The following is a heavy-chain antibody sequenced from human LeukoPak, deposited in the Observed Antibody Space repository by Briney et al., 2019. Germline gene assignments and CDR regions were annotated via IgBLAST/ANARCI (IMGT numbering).Heavy chain of an antibody. CDR2: ISSSGSTI. CDR3: ARDIRNYYDSGAYGWFDP. V-gene: IGHV3-48*03. J-gene: IGHJ5*02. D-gene: IGHD3-10*01. CDR1: GFTFSSYE. Sequence: PGGSLRLSCAASGFTFSSYEMHWVRQAPGKGLEWVSYISSSGSTIYYADSVKGRFTISRDNAKNSLYLQMDSLRAEDTATYYCARDIRNYYDSGAYGWFDPWGQGTLVPVSS.